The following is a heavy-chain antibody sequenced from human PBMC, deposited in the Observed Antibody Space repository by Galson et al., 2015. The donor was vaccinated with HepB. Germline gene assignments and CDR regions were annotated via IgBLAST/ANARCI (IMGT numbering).Heavy chain of an antibody. D-gene: IGHD6-19*01. CDR3: ARGQWRIPRGFDH. J-gene: IGHJ4*02. CDR1: EFTFSSYW. V-gene: IGHV3-74*01. Sequence: SLRLSCAASEFTFSSYWMHWVRQVPGKGLVWVSRINSDGSRTTYADSVEGRFTISRDNAKNTLSLQMNSLRVEDTAVYYCARGQWRIPRGFDHWGRGTLVIVSS. CDR2: INSDGSRT.